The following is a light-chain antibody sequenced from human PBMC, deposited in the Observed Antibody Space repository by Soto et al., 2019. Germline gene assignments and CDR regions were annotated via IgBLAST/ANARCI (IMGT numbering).Light chain of an antibody. CDR3: QVYGRSPLMYT. Sequence: EIVLTQSPGTLSLSPGEIATLSCRASQSVTNDFLAWYQQKPGQAPRLLIYGASSRAAGVPDRCSGRGSGTYFTLTISRLEPEDLAVYYCQVYGRSPLMYTFGQGTKLGVK. CDR1: QSVTNDF. J-gene: IGKJ2*01. V-gene: IGKV3-20*01. CDR2: GAS.